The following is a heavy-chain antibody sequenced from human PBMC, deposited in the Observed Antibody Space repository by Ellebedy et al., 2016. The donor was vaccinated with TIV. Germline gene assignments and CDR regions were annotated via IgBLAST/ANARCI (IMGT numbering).Heavy chain of an antibody. D-gene: IGHD2-21*01. J-gene: IGHJ4*02. CDR2: VSYSADCT. Sequence: GESLKISCAGSGFAFRNYVMGWVRQAPGKGLEWVASVSYSADCTYFTDSVEGRFTISRDNTKNTLSLQMHTLRVEDTAVYDCVREPGPGESYGGGDSTDFWGQGTLVTVSS. V-gene: IGHV3-23*01. CDR3: VREPGPGESYGGGDSTDF. CDR1: GFAFRNYV.